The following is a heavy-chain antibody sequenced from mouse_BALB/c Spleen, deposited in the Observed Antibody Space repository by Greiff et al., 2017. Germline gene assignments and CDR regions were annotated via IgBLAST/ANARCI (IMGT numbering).Heavy chain of an antibody. CDR1: GYTFTNYW. CDR3: ARDYYGSRGVDY. CDR2: IYPGGGYT. V-gene: IGHV1-63*02. J-gene: IGHJ2*01. D-gene: IGHD1-1*01. Sequence: QVQLKESGAELVRPGTSVKISCKASGYTFTNYWLGWVKQRPGHGLEWIGDIYPGGGYTNYNEKFKGKATLTADTSSSTAYMQLSSLTSEDSAVYFCARDYYGSRGVDYWGQGTTLTVSS.